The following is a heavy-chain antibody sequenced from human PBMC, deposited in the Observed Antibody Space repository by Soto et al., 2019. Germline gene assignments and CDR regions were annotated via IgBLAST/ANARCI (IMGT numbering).Heavy chain of an antibody. Sequence: EVQLLESGGGLVQPGGSLTLSCAASGFTFSSYAMTWVRQAPGKGLEWVSGISGGGGVSTYYADSVKGRFTISRDNSMNTLYLQMNRLRAEDTAVYYCAQDAISMVRGVNHWFDPWGQGTLVTVSS. CDR2: ISGGGGVST. J-gene: IGHJ5*02. CDR1: GFTFSSYA. CDR3: AQDAISMVRGVNHWFDP. V-gene: IGHV3-23*01. D-gene: IGHD3-10*01.